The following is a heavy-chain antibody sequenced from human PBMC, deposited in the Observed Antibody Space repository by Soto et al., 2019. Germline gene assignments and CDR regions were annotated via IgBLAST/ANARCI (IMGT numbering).Heavy chain of an antibody. CDR3: AAEVWFGEHDAFDI. Sequence: ASVKVSCKASGFTFTSSAMQWVRQARGQRLEWIGWIVVDSGNTNYAQKFQERVTITRDMSTSTAYMELSSLRSEDTAVYYCAAEVWFGEHDAFDISGQGTMVTVSS. CDR2: IVVDSGNT. J-gene: IGHJ3*02. CDR1: GFTFTSSA. V-gene: IGHV1-58*02. D-gene: IGHD3-10*01.